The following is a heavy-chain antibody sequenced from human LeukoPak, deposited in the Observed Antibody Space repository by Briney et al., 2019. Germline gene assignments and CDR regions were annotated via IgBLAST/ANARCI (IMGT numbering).Heavy chain of an antibody. CDR3: AKGRGYSYGEHFDY. D-gene: IGHD5-18*01. J-gene: IGHJ4*02. Sequence: GGSLRLSCAASGFTFSSYAMSWVRQAPGKGLEWVSAFSGSGGSTYYADSVKGRFTISRDNSKNTLYLQMNSLRAEDTAVYYCAKGRGYSYGEHFDYWGQGTLVTVSS. CDR1: GFTFSSYA. V-gene: IGHV3-23*01. CDR2: FSGSGGST.